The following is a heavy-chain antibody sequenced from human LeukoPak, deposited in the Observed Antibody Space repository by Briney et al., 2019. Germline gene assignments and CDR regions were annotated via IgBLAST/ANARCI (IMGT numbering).Heavy chain of an antibody. V-gene: IGHV4-39*07. Sequence: SETLSLTCTVSGGPVTTTGHFWGWIRQPPGKGLEWIGSIYYSGLTYYSPSLTSRVTISLDTSKNQFSLKLSAVTAADTAVYYCASSRGYYFHWFDPWGQGTLVTVSS. CDR1: GGPVTTTGHF. CDR2: IYYSGLT. J-gene: IGHJ5*02. CDR3: ASSRGYYFHWFDP. D-gene: IGHD3-22*01.